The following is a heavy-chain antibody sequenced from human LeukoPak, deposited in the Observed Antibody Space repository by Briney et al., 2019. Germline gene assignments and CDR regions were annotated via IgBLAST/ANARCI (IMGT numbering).Heavy chain of an antibody. CDR1: GFTFRSYA. V-gene: IGHV3-64D*09. CDR2: ISSNGGST. Sequence: GGSLRLSCSASGFTFRSYALHWVRQAPGKGLEYVSSISSNGGSTYYADSVKGRFTISRDSSKNTLYLHMSSLRAEDTAVYYCVKSDNIVGATYFDYWGQGTLVTVSS. J-gene: IGHJ4*02. CDR3: VKSDNIVGATYFDY. D-gene: IGHD1-26*01.